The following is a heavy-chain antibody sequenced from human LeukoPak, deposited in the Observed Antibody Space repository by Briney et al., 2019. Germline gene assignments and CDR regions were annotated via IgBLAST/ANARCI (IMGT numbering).Heavy chain of an antibody. D-gene: IGHD7-27*01. CDR1: GGSISSYY. CDR2: IYYSGST. Sequence: SETLSLTCTVSGGSISSYYWSWIRQPPGKGLEWIGYIYYSGSTNYNPSLKSRVTISVDTSKNQFSLKLSSVTAADTAVYYCAGDETGEGWFDPWGQGTLVTVSS. V-gene: IGHV4-59*01. J-gene: IGHJ5*02. CDR3: AGDETGEGWFDP.